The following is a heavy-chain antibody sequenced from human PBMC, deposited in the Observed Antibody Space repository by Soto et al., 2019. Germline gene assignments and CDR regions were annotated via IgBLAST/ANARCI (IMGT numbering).Heavy chain of an antibody. CDR1: GFTFSSYG. Sequence: QVQLVESGGGVVQPGRSLRLSCAASGFTFSSYGMHWVRQAPGKGLEWVAVIWYDGSNKYYADSVKGRFTISRDNSKNTLYLQMTSLRAEDTAVYYCARDSPPRSITIFGVGPDVWGKGTTVTVSS. CDR2: IWYDGSNK. J-gene: IGHJ6*04. CDR3: ARDSPPRSITIFGVGPDV. D-gene: IGHD3-3*01. V-gene: IGHV3-33*01.